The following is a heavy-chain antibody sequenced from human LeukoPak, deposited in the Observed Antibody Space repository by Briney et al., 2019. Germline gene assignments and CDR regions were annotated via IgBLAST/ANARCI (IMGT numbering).Heavy chain of an antibody. V-gene: IGHV1-2*02. CDR3: AREEAGATTNWFDP. J-gene: IGHJ5*02. CDR2: INPNSGGT. CDR1: GYTFTGYY. D-gene: IGHD1-26*01. Sequence: ASVKVSCKASGYTFTGYYMHWVRQAPGQGLEWMGWINPNSGGTNYTQKFQGRVTMTRDTSISTAYMELSRLRSDNTAVYYCAREEAGATTNWFDPWGQGTLVTVSS.